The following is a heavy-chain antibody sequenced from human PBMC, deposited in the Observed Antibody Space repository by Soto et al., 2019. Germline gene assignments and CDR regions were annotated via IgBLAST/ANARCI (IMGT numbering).Heavy chain of an antibody. D-gene: IGHD6-6*01. J-gene: IGHJ5*02. CDR1: GFSFTGYY. CDR2: INAHSGGT. CDR3: AKDLTRQLAYWLDP. V-gene: IGHV1-2*02. Sequence: ASVKVSCKASGFSFTGYYIHWLRQAPGQGLEWMGWINAHSGGTEYAQKFQGRVTLTRDTSIATAYLTLTGLTSDDTALYYCAKDLTRQLAYWLDPWGQGTQVTV.